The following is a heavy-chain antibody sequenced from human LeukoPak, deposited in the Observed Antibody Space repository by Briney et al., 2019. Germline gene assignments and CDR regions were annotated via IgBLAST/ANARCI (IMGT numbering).Heavy chain of an antibody. J-gene: IGHJ4*02. V-gene: IGHV1-18*01. D-gene: IGHD2-2*01. Sequence: ASVKVSCKASGYTFSNFGISWVRPATGQGLEWMGWISGNNDNPNYGQNFQGRFTVTTDSSTSTAYMELRNLRSDDTAVYYCARDGTSTDDYWGQGALVTVSS. CDR1: GYTFSNFG. CDR2: ISGNNDNP. CDR3: ARDGTSTDDY.